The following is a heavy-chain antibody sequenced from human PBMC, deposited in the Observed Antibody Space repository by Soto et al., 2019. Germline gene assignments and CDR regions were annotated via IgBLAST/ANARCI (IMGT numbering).Heavy chain of an antibody. J-gene: IGHJ4*02. CDR3: TGEVASRY. Sequence: QVQLVESGGGVVQPGRSLRLSCAASGFTFSSYGMHWVRQAPGKGLEWVAVISKDGSVKYYADSVKGRFTISRDNSKKTLYLQMNSRGAEDRAAYYCTGEVASRYWGQGTLVTVSS. CDR1: GFTFSSYG. D-gene: IGHD2-8*02. V-gene: IGHV3-30*03. CDR2: ISKDGSVK.